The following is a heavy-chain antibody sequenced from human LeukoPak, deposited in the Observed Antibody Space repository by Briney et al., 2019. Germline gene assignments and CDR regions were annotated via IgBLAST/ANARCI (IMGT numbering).Heavy chain of an antibody. CDR1: GFTFSNYG. CDR3: AKDRVTAAGYYFDY. V-gene: IGHV3-30*18. CDR2: ISFDGSAK. D-gene: IGHD6-13*01. Sequence: HTGGSLRLSCAASGFTFSNYGMHWVRQAPGKGLEWVSVISFDGSAKYYADSVKGRFTISRDNSKNTLYLQMTSLRAEDTAVYYCAKDRVTAAGYYFDYWGQGTLVTVSS. J-gene: IGHJ4*02.